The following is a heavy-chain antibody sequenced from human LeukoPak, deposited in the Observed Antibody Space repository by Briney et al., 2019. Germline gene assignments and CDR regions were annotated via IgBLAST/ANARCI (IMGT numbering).Heavy chain of an antibody. V-gene: IGHV4-34*01. Sequence: GSLRLSCAASGFTFSSYAMSWVRQPPGKGLEWIGEINHSGSTNYNPPLKSRVTISVDTSKNQFSLKLSSVTAADTAVYYCARAGVTTLLFDPWGQGTLVTVSS. CDR1: GFTFSSYA. CDR3: ARAGVTTLLFDP. CDR2: INHSGST. J-gene: IGHJ5*02. D-gene: IGHD4-23*01.